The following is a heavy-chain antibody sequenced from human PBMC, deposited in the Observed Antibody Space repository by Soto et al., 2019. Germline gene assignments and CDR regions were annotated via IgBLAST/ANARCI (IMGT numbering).Heavy chain of an antibody. CDR1: GFTFSSYG. D-gene: IGHD2-2*02. Sequence: SLRLSCAASGFTFSSYGMHWVRQAPGKGLEWVAVISYDGSNKYYADSVKGRFTISRDNSKNTLYLQMNSLRAEDTAVYYCAKDPVKYCSSTSCYTVHNYWGQGTLVTVSS. V-gene: IGHV3-30*18. J-gene: IGHJ4*02. CDR2: ISYDGSNK. CDR3: AKDPVKYCSSTSCYTVHNY.